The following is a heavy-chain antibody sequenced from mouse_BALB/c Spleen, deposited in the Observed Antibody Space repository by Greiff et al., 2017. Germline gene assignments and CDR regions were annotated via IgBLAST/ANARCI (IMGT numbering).Heavy chain of an antibody. V-gene: IGHV14-3*02. CDR3: ARPGGDYYGSSYRYYAMDY. Sequence: VQLQQSGAELVKPGASVKLSCTASGFNIKDTYMHWVKQRPEQGLDWIGRIDPSNGNTKYDPKFQGTATISADTSANTAYLQRSSLTSEDTAVYYCARPGGDYYGSSYRYYAMDYWGQVTSVTVSS. D-gene: IGHD1-1*01. J-gene: IGHJ4*01. CDR1: GFNIKDTY. CDR2: IDPSNGNT.